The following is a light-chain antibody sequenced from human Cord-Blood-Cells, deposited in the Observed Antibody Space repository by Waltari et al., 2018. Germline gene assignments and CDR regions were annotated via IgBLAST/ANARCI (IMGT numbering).Light chain of an antibody. V-gene: IGKV1-5*03. CDR3: QQYNSYSRYS. Sequence: DIQMTQSPSTLSASVGDRVTITCRASQSISSWVAWYQQKPGKATKLLIYKASSLESGVPSRFSGSGSGTEFTLTISSLQPDDFATYYCQQYNSYSRYSFGQGTKLEIK. J-gene: IGKJ2*03. CDR1: QSISSW. CDR2: KAS.